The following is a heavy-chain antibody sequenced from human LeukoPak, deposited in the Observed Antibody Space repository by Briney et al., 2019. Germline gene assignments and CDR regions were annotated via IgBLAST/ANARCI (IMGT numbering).Heavy chain of an antibody. Sequence: GGSLRLSCAASGFTFSSYSMNWVRQAPGKGLEWVAFIRYDGSNKYYADSVKGRFTISRDNSKNTLYLQMNSLRAEDTAVYYCAKDLHYDFWSGYYTFDYWGQGTLVTVSS. CDR2: IRYDGSNK. CDR1: GFTFSSYS. J-gene: IGHJ4*02. V-gene: IGHV3-30*02. D-gene: IGHD3-3*01. CDR3: AKDLHYDFWSGYYTFDY.